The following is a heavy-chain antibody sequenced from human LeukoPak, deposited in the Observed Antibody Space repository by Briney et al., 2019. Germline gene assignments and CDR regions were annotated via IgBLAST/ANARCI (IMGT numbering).Heavy chain of an antibody. CDR1: GGSFSGYY. V-gene: IGHV4-34*01. CDR2: INHSGST. CDR3: ARGSRWFDP. J-gene: IGHJ5*02. Sequence: PSETLSLTCAVYGGSFSGYYWSWIRQPPGKGLEWIGEINHSGSTNYNPSLKSRVTISVDTSKNQFSLKLSSATAADTAVYYCARGSRWFDPWGQGTLVTVSS.